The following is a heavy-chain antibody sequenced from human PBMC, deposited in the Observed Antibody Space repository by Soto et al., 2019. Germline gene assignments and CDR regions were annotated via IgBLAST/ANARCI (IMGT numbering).Heavy chain of an antibody. Sequence: GESLKISCKGSGYSFTSYWIGWVRQMPGKGLEWMGIIYPGDSDTRYSPSFQGQVTISADKSISTAYLQWSSLKASDTAIYYCATGNLDHYHSSSYYFYWGQGTLVTVSS. CDR1: GYSFTSYW. CDR3: ATGNLDHYHSSSYYFY. J-gene: IGHJ4*02. V-gene: IGHV5-51*01. CDR2: IYPGDSDT. D-gene: IGHD3-22*01.